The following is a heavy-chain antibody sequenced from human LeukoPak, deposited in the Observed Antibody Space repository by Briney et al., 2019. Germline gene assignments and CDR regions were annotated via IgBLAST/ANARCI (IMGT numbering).Heavy chain of an antibody. CDR3: ARDPGYSSGWYYFDY. J-gene: IGHJ4*02. Sequence: GGSLRLSCAASGFTFSSYVMHWVRQAPGKGLEWVAVISYDGSNKYYADSVKGRFTISRDNSKNTLYLQMNRLRAEDTAVYYCARDPGYSSGWYYFDYWGQGTLVTVSS. CDR1: GFTFSSYV. D-gene: IGHD6-19*01. V-gene: IGHV3-30*04. CDR2: ISYDGSNK.